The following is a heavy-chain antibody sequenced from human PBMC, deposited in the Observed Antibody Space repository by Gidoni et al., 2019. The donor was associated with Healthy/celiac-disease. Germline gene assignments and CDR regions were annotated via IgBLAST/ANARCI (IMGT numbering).Heavy chain of an antibody. J-gene: IGHJ3*02. V-gene: IGHV5-51*01. CDR2: IYPGDSDT. CDR1: GYSCTSYW. Sequence: EVQMVQSGAEGKKPGESLKISCKCSGYSCTSYWIGWVRQMPGKGLEWMGIIYPGDSDTRYSPSFQGQVTISADKSICTAYLQWSSLKSSDTAMYYCARKEDIRGAFDIWGQGTMVTVSS. CDR3: ARKEDIRGAFDI. D-gene: IGHD2-15*01.